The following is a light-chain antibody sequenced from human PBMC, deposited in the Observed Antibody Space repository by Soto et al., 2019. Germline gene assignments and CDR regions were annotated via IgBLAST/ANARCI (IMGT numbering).Light chain of an antibody. V-gene: IGKV3-11*01. CDR1: QTFSSH. J-gene: IGKJ5*01. Sequence: EIVLTQSPATLSLSPGERATLSCRASQTFSSHLAWYQQKPGQAPRLLIYDASKRATGVPARFSGRGSGTGFTFTLSGLEPEDVELYYCQQRSNQTSVITFGQGTRLEIK. CDR2: DAS. CDR3: QQRSNQTSVIT.